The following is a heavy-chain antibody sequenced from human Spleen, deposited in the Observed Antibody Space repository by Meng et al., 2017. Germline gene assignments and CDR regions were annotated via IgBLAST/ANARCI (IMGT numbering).Heavy chain of an antibody. J-gene: IGHJ5*02. D-gene: IGHD3-22*01. CDR3: ARLNYYDSSGYPS. Sequence: QVQLQQWGAGLLKPSETLSLTCVVSGGSFSDYYWSWIRLPPGKGLEWIGEINHSGSTNYNPSLESRATISVDTSKNQFSLKLSSVTAADTAVYYCARLNYYDSSGYPSWGQGTLVTVSS. CDR2: INHSGST. V-gene: IGHV4-34*01. CDR1: GGSFSDYY.